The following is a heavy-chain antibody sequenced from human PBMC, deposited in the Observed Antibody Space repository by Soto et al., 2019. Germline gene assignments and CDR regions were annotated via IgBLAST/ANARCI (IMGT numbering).Heavy chain of an antibody. CDR3: ARDPSVVVVAATPYYYYGMDV. J-gene: IGHJ6*01. CDR1: GFTFSSYW. CDR2: IKQDGSEK. Sequence: EVQLVESGGGLVQPGGSLRLSCAASGFTFSSYWMSWVRQAPGKGLEWVANIKQDGSEKYYVDSVKGRFTISRDNAKNSLYLQINSLRAEDTAVYYCARDPSVVVVAATPYYYYGMDVW. V-gene: IGHV3-7*01. D-gene: IGHD2-15*01.